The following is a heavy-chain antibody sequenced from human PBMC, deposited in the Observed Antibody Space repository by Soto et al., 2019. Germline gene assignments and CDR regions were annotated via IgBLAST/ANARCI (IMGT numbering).Heavy chain of an antibody. Sequence: ETLSLTCVVSNFSISSGYYWGWIRQSPGKGLEWIASIYRSGTTSYNPSLKSRVTISVDPSKNQLSLMLTAVTAADTAVYYCARTHSGSYYSVFNYWGRGSLVTVSS. CDR3: ARTHSGSYYSVFNY. V-gene: IGHV4-38-2*01. CDR1: NFSISSGYY. D-gene: IGHD1-26*01. CDR2: IYRSGTT. J-gene: IGHJ4*02.